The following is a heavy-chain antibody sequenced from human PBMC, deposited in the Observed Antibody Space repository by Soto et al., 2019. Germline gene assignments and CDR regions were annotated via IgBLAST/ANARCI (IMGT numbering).Heavy chain of an antibody. CDR1: GYTFTSCG. J-gene: IGHJ4*02. CDR3: ARDRSSSDF. D-gene: IGHD6-6*01. CDR2: IRPDSGNT. Sequence: QVQLVQSGVEVRKPGASVKVSCKASGYTFTSCGLSWVRQAPGQGLEWMGWIRPDSGNTDYAQNFQGRVTMTTDTSTSTAFMELRSLTSDDTAVYYCARDRSSSDFWGQGTLVTVS. V-gene: IGHV1-18*01.